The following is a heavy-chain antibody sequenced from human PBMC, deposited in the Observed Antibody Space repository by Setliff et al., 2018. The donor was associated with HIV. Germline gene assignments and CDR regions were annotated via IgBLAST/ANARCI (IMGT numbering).Heavy chain of an antibody. CDR3: ARALYGDYGGDINWFDP. Sequence: ASVKVSCKASGYTFINYAMNWVRQAPGQGLEWMGWINTHTGSPTYAQAFTGRSVFSVDTSVSTAYLQISSLKAEDTAVYYCARALYGDYGGDINWFDPWGQGTLATVSS. CDR1: GYTFINYA. D-gene: IGHD4-17*01. V-gene: IGHV7-4-1*02. CDR2: INTHTGSP. J-gene: IGHJ5*02.